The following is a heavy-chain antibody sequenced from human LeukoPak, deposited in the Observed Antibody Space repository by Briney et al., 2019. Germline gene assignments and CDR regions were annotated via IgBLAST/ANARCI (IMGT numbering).Heavy chain of an antibody. CDR3: ARETRRLYYEDYYGMDV. CDR1: GYTFTNFG. Sequence: ASVKVSCKAFGYTFTNFGVSWVRPVPGQGLEWMGWISGYDGNTNYGQKVRGRVTMTTDTSTTTAYMELRSLRSDDTAVYYCARETRRLYYEDYYGMDVWGQGTTVTVSS. J-gene: IGHJ6*02. CDR2: ISGYDGNT. V-gene: IGHV1-18*01. D-gene: IGHD3-16*01.